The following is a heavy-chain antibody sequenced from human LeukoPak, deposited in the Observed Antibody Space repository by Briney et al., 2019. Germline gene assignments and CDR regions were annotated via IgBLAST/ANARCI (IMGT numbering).Heavy chain of an antibody. CDR3: AREYPDNGDGWGY. CDR2: ISGSGGIM. V-gene: IGHV3-48*03. Sequence: PGGSLRLSCAASGFTFSNYEMNWVRQAPGKGLEWISYISGSGGIMFYADSVKGRFTISRDNAKNSVCLQMSSLKAEDTAVYYCAREYPDNGDGWGYWGQGTLVTVSS. CDR1: GFTFSNYE. D-gene: IGHD1-1*01. J-gene: IGHJ4*02.